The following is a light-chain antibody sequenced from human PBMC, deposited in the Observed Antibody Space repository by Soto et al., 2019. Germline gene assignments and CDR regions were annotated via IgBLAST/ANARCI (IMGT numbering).Light chain of an antibody. Sequence: EIVLTQSPATLSLSPGERATISCRASQSVSSYLAWYQQKPGQAPRLLIYEASNRATGIPARFSGSGSGTDFTLTISSLEPEDFAVYYCQQRSNGLGFGGGTKVEIK. CDR2: EAS. J-gene: IGKJ4*01. V-gene: IGKV3-11*01. CDR1: QSVSSY. CDR3: QQRSNGLG.